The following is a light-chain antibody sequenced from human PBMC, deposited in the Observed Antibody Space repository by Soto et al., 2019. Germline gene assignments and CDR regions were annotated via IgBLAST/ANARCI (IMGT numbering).Light chain of an antibody. CDR3: QQYGSSNPYT. J-gene: IGKJ2*01. CDR2: DAS. Sequence: IVLTQSPATLSVSLGESATLSCGASQTVSSRYLAWYQQRPGLAPRLLMYDASSRAAGIPDRFSGSGSGRVFTLTISRLEPEDSAVYYCQQYGSSNPYTFGQGTKVDIK. CDR1: QTVSSRY. V-gene: IGKV3D-20*01.